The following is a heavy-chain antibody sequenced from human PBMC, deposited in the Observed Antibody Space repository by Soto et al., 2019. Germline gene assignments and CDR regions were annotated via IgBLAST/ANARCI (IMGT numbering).Heavy chain of an antibody. CDR1: GFTFSSYG. J-gene: IGHJ5*02. CDR3: ARARPEVGAAVHYCCGP. V-gene: IGHV3-33*01. Sequence: QVQLVESGGGVVQPGRSLRLSCAASGFTFSSYGMHWVRQAPGKGLEWVAVIWYDGSNKYYADSVKGRFTISRDNSKNPLEVHMSCSGAEDRAVYYCARARPEVGAAVHYCCGPWGKGTLVIFSA. D-gene: IGHD2-15*01. CDR2: IWYDGSNK.